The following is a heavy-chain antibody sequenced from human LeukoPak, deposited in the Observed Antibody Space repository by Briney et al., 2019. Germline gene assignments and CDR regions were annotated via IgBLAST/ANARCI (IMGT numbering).Heavy chain of an antibody. Sequence: SETLSLTCAVYGGSFSGYYWSWLRQPPGKGLEWIGEINHGGSTNYNPSLKSRLTISVDTSKNQFSLKLSSVTAADTAVYYCASTYSSSWYYYYGMDVWGQGTTVTVS. CDR1: GGSFSGYY. V-gene: IGHV4-34*01. CDR2: INHGGST. D-gene: IGHD6-13*01. CDR3: ASTYSSSWYYYYGMDV. J-gene: IGHJ6*02.